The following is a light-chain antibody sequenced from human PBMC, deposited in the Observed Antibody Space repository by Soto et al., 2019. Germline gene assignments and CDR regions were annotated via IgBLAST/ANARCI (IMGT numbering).Light chain of an antibody. J-gene: IGLJ1*01. V-gene: IGLV1-44*01. Sequence: QSVLTQPPSASGTPGQRVTMSCSLISSNIGSNTVNWYQQLPGTAPKLLIYSNNQRPSGVPDRFSGSKSGTSASLAISGLRSEDEDDYYCHSHTTRNSLVFGTGTKVNVL. CDR3: HSHTTRNSLV. CDR1: SSNIGSNT. CDR2: SNN.